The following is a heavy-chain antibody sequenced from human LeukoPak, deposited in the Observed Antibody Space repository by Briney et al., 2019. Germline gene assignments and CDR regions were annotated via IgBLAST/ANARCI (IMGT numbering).Heavy chain of an antibody. CDR3: ALLRRDSSGYIIDY. D-gene: IGHD3-22*01. Sequence: GGSLRLSCAASGFTVSSNYMSWVRQAPGKGLEWVSVIYSGGSTYYADSVKGRFTISRDNSKNTLYLQMNSLRAEDTAVYYCALLRRDSSGYIIDYRGQGTLVTVSS. V-gene: IGHV3-53*01. CDR2: IYSGGST. CDR1: GFTVSSNY. J-gene: IGHJ4*02.